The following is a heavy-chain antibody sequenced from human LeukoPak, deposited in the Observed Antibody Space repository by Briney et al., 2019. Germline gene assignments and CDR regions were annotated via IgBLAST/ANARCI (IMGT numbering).Heavy chain of an antibody. CDR1: GGSISSYY. CDR3: ARDPSIPLGAFDY. D-gene: IGHD1-26*01. V-gene: IGHV4-59*01. Sequence: ASETLSLTCTVSGGSISSYYWSWIRQPPGKGLEWIGYIYYSGSTNYNPSLKSRVTISVDTSKNQFSLKLSSVTAADTAVYYCARDPSIPLGAFDYWGQGTLVTVSS. J-gene: IGHJ4*02. CDR2: IYYSGST.